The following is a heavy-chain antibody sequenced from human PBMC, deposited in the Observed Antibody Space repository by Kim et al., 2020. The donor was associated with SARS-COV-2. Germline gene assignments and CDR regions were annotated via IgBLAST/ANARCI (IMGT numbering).Heavy chain of an antibody. D-gene: IGHD6-19*01. V-gene: IGHV1-2*06. CDR3: AGFEGIAVAGTGPFDY. J-gene: IGHJ4*02. CDR1: GYTFTGYY. CDR2: INPNSGGT. Sequence: ASVKVSCKASGYTFTGYYMHWVRQAPGQGLEWIGRINPNSGGTNYAQKFQGRVTMTRDTSISTAYMELSRLRSDDTAVYYCAGFEGIAVAGTGPFDYWGQGTLVTVSS.